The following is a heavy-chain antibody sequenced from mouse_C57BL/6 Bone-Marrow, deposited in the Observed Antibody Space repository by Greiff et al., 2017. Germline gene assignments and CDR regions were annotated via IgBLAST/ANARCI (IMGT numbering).Heavy chain of an antibody. J-gene: IGHJ1*03. CDR3: ARDYGSSYGYFDV. CDR1: GYAFSSSW. V-gene: IGHV1-82*01. Sequence: QVQLQQSGPELVKPGASVKISCKASGYAFSSSWMNWVKQRPGKGLEWIGRIYPGGGDTNYNGKFKGKATLTADKSYSTAYMQLSSLTSEDSAVYFCARDYGSSYGYFDVWGTGTTVTVSS. D-gene: IGHD1-1*01. CDR2: IYPGGGDT.